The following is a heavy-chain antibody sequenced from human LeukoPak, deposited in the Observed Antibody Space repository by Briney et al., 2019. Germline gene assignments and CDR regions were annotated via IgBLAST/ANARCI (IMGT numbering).Heavy chain of an antibody. CDR3: ASTVDTAMVTSSNY. J-gene: IGHJ4*02. V-gene: IGHV3-11*01. Sequence: GRSLRLSCAASGFTFSDHYMSWIRQAPGKGLEWVSYISSSGSTIYCADSVKGRFTISRDNAKNSLYLQMNSLRAEDTAVYYCASTVDTAMVTSSNYWGQGTLVTVSS. D-gene: IGHD5-18*01. CDR2: ISSSGSTI. CDR1: GFTFSDHY.